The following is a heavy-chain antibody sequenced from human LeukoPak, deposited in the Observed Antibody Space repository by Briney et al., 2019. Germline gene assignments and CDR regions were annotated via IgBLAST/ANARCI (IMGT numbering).Heavy chain of an antibody. Sequence: GGSLRLSCASSVFTFSSYSMNWVRQPRGKGLEGVSSISYSSSYIYYADSVKGRFTISRDNAKNSLYLQMNSLRAEDTAVYYCARWGSGHSSSWQLVWGQGTMVTVSS. CDR2: ISYSSSYI. V-gene: IGHV3-21*01. CDR3: ARWGSGHSSSWQLV. D-gene: IGHD6-13*01. CDR1: VFTFSSYS. J-gene: IGHJ3*01.